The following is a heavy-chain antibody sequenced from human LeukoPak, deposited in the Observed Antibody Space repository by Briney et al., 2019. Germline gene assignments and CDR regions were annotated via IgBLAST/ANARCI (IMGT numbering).Heavy chain of an antibody. CDR3: ARDRDYGDYEGLVY. J-gene: IGHJ4*02. Sequence: SETLSLTCAVSGGSISRGDYYWSWIRQPPGKGLEWIGYIYYSGSTYYNPSLKSRVTISVDTSKNQFSLKLSSVTAADTAVYYCARDRDYGDYEGLVYWGQGTLVTVSS. CDR1: GGSISRGDYY. D-gene: IGHD4-17*01. CDR2: IYYSGST. V-gene: IGHV4-30-4*01.